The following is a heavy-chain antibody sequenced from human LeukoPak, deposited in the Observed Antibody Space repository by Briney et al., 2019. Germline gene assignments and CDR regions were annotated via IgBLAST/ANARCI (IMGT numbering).Heavy chain of an antibody. D-gene: IGHD6-19*01. CDR2: ICCGGST. V-gene: IGHV4-59*08. CDR3: AGNPPGFASGWHSPDF. Sequence: SETLSLTCTVSGASISYNYWSWIRQPPGMGLEWLGYICCGGSTNYNPSLSSRVTISEDTSKNQFSLSLSSVTAAHTAVYYCAGNPPGFASGWHSPDFWGQGALGTVSS. CDR1: GASISYNY. J-gene: IGHJ4*02.